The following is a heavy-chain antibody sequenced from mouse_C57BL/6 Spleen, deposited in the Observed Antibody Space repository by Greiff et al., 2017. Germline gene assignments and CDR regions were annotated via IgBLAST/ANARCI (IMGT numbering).Heavy chain of an antibody. CDR3: TTVSTVVGYFDV. CDR1: GFNIKDDY. CDR2: IDPETGDT. J-gene: IGHJ1*03. D-gene: IGHD1-1*01. Sequence: EVMLVESGAELVRPGASVKLSCTASGFNIKDDYMHWVKQRPEQGLEWIGWIDPETGDTEYASKFQGKATITADTSSNTAYLQRSSLTSEDTAVYYCTTVSTVVGYFDVWGTGTTVTVSS. V-gene: IGHV14-4*01.